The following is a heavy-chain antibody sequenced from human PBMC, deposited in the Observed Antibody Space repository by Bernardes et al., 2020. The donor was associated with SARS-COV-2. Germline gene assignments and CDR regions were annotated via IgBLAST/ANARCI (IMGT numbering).Heavy chain of an antibody. CDR3: AREYTYGFDS. D-gene: IGHD5-18*01. Sequence: GSSLKVSCAASGFTFSSSVMNWVRQAPGKGLEWVSYISTGGSTKYYADSVKGRFTISRDNAKNSLYLQMNSLRAEDTAVYYCAREYTYGFDSWGQGTLVTVSS. J-gene: IGHJ4*02. CDR2: ISTGGSTK. CDR1: GFTFSSSV. V-gene: IGHV3-48*03.